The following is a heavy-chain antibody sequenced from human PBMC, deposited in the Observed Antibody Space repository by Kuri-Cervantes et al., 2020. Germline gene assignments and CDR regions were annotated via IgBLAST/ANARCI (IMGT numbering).Heavy chain of an antibody. CDR3: AKDKD. V-gene: IGHV3-53*01. CDR2: LYSSGDT. Sequence: ETLSLTCAASGFNVSNSYMSWVRQAPGKGLEWVSVLYSSGDTRYTDSVNGRFTVSRDTSKNTLYLQMNSLRAEDTAVYYCAKDKDWGQGTLVTVSS. J-gene: IGHJ4*02. CDR1: GFNVSNSY.